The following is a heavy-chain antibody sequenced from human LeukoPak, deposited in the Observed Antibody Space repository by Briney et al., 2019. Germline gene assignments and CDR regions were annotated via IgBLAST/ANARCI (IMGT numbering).Heavy chain of an antibody. V-gene: IGHV4-34*01. CDR3: ARRRDGHINPFDY. CDR2: INPSGDT. D-gene: IGHD5-24*01. J-gene: IGHJ4*02. CDR1: GGSFSGYY. Sequence: SETLSLTCAVYGGSFSGYYWTWIRQPPGKGLEWIGEINPSGDTKYNPSLTSRVTISVDTSKNQFSLKLRSVTAADTAVYYCARRRDGHINPFDYWGQGTLVTVSS.